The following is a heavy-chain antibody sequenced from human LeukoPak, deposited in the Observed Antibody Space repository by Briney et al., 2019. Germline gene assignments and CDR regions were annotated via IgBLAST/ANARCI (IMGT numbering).Heavy chain of an antibody. CDR2: IRYDGSNK. D-gene: IGHD2-8*01. CDR3: AKGPYLYYELYYYYYMDV. Sequence: PGGSLRLSCAASGFTFRSYGMHWVRQAPGKGPEWVAFIRYDGSNKYYADSVKGRFTISRDNSKNTLYLQMNSLRAEDTAVYYCAKGPYLYYELYYYYYMDVWGKGTTVTISS. V-gene: IGHV3-30*02. CDR1: GFTFRSYG. J-gene: IGHJ6*03.